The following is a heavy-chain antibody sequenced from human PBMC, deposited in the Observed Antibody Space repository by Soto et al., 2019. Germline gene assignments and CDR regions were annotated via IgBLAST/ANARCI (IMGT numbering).Heavy chain of an antibody. CDR2: IYHSGST. J-gene: IGHJ6*02. V-gene: IGHV4-30-2*01. Sequence: PSETLSLTCAVSGGSISSGGYSWSWIRQPPGKGLEWIGYIYHSGSTYYNPSLKSRVTISVDRSKNQFSLKLSSVTAADTAVYYCARATYYYDSSGYYPRGMDVWGQGTTVTVSS. D-gene: IGHD3-22*01. CDR1: GGSISSGGYS. CDR3: ARATYYYDSSGYYPRGMDV.